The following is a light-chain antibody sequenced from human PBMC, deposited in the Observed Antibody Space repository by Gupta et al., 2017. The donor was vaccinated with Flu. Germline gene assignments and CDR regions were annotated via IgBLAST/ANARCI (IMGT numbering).Light chain of an antibody. Sequence: QSVLAQPPSASGTPGQRVTISCSGSRSNIGSNSVNWYQQVPGTSPNLLMYSSNQRHSGGPDRVAGSKSGTSAALAISGLQAEEEADYYCEAWDDSLNGHYVFGTGTKVTVL. CDR2: SSN. CDR1: RSNIGSNS. V-gene: IGLV1-44*01. CDR3: EAWDDSLNGHYV. J-gene: IGLJ1*01.